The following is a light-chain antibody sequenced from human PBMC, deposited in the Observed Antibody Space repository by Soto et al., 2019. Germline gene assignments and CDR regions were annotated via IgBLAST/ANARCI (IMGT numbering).Light chain of an antibody. CDR2: DVS. J-gene: IGLJ1*01. CDR3: SSYTSSSTLSYV. V-gene: IGLV2-14*03. CDR1: SSDVGGYNY. Sequence: QSALTQPASVSGSPGQSITISCTGTSSDVGGYNYVSWYQHHPGKAPKLMIYDVSNRPSGVSNRFSGSKSGNSASLTISGLQAEDEADYFCSSYTSSSTLSYVFGTGTKLTVL.